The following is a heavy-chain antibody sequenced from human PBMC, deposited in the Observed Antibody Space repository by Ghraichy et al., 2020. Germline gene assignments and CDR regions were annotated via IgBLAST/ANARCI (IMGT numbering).Heavy chain of an antibody. CDR1: GGSISSYY. V-gene: IGHV4-59*01. D-gene: IGHD6-13*01. Sequence: SETLSLTCTVSGGSISSYYWSWIRQPPGKGLEWIGYIYYSGSTNYNPSLKSRVTISVDTSKNQFSLKLSSVTAADTAVYYCARLTTIAAAGETNYYYYYYMDVWGKGTTVTVSS. J-gene: IGHJ6*03. CDR3: ARLTTIAAAGETNYYYYYYMDV. CDR2: IYYSGST.